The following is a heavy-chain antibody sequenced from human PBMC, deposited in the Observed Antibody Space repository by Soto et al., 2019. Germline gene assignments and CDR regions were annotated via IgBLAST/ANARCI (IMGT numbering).Heavy chain of an antibody. Sequence: LRLSCAASGFTFSNSDMNWVRQAPGKGLEWVSGVSWNGSRTHYADSVKGRFTISRDNSKNTLYLQMNSLRAEDTAVYYCARDPEMVRGVYELFDYWGQGTLVTVSS. CDR2: VSWNGSRT. J-gene: IGHJ4*02. CDR1: GFTFSNSD. D-gene: IGHD3-10*01. V-gene: IGHV3-35*01. CDR3: ARDPEMVRGVYELFDY.